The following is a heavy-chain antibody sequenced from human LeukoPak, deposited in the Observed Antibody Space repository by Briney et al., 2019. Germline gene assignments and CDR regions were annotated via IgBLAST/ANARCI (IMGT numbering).Heavy chain of an antibody. CDR2: INPNSGGT. V-gene: IGHV1-2*02. J-gene: IGHJ4*02. CDR1: GYTFTGYY. CDR3: ARVFGRNAYSSSSFDY. D-gene: IGHD6-6*01. Sequence: GASVKVSCKASGYTFTGYYMHWVRQAPGQGLEWMGWINPNSGGTNYAQKFQGRVTMTRDTSISTAYMELSRLRSDDTAVYYRARVFGRNAYSSSSFDYWGQGTLVTVSS.